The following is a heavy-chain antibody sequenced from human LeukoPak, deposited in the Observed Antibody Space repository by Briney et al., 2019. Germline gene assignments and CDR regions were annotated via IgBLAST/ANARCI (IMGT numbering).Heavy chain of an antibody. Sequence: KPSETLPLTCTVSSGSISSYYWSWIRQPPGKGLEWIGCLYHSGTTNYNPSLKSRVTISVDTSKSQLSLNLNSVTAADTAVYYCAGGGQWLAFDYWGLGSLVTVSS. CDR2: LYHSGTT. J-gene: IGHJ4*02. CDR1: SGSISSYY. V-gene: IGHV4-59*08. CDR3: AGGGQWLAFDY. D-gene: IGHD6-19*01.